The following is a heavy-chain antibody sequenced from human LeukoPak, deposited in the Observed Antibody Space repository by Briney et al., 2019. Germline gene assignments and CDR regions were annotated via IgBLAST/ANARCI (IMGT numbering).Heavy chain of an antibody. Sequence: SQTLSLTCTVSGGSVSSGSHYWSWIRQPAGKGLEWIGRIYTSGSTNYNPSLKSRVTISVDTSKNQFSLNLGSVTAADTAVYYCASLAVAGSYAFDIWGQGTMVTVSS. J-gene: IGHJ3*02. V-gene: IGHV4-61*02. CDR2: IYTSGST. D-gene: IGHD6-19*01. CDR1: GGSVSSGSHY. CDR3: ASLAVAGSYAFDI.